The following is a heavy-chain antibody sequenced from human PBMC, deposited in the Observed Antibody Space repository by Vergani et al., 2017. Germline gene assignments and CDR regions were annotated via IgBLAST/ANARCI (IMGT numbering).Heavy chain of an antibody. D-gene: IGHD3-16*01. CDR3: ATVRAAWGGLEASSSYFDY. Sequence: QVQLVQSGAEVKKPGASVKVSCKVSGYTLTELSMHWVRQAPGKGLEWMGGFDPEDGETIYAQKFQGRVTMTEDTSTDTAYMELSSLRSEDTAVYYYATVRAAWGGLEASSSYFDYWGQGTLVTVSS. CDR2: FDPEDGET. J-gene: IGHJ4*02. CDR1: GYTLTELS. V-gene: IGHV1-24*01.